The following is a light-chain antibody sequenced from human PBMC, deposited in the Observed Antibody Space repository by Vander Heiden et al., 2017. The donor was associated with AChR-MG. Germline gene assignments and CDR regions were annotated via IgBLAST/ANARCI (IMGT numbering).Light chain of an antibody. CDR2: DVS. CDR3: SSYKSSSTLYV. V-gene: IGLV2-14*01. J-gene: IGLJ1*01. CDR1: ISDVGGYNY. Sequence: QSALTQPASASGSPGQSITIPLTGSISDVGGYNYVSWYQQHPGKAPKLMIYDVSKRPSVVSNRFSGSKSGNTASLTISGLQAEDAADYYCSSYKSSSTLYVFGTGTKVTVL.